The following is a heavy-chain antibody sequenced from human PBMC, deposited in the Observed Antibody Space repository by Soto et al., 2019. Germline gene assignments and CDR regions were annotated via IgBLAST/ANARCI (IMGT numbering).Heavy chain of an antibody. CDR3: ARVLGYCSSTSCPQLAGL. V-gene: IGHV3-23*01. Sequence: EVQLLESGGGLVQPGGSLRLSCAASGFTFSSYAMSWVRQAPGKGLEWVSAISGSGGSTYYADSVKGRFSISRDNSKNMLYLQMNRRRAEDSAVYYCARVLGYCSSTSCPQLAGLGGRGTLVTVSS. J-gene: IGHJ2*01. CDR1: GFTFSSYA. CDR2: ISGSGGST. D-gene: IGHD2-2*01.